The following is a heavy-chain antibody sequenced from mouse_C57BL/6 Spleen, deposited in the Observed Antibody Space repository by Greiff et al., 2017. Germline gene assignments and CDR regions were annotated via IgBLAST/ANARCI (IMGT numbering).Heavy chain of an antibody. J-gene: IGHJ3*01. V-gene: IGHV1-26*01. Sequence: EVQLQQSGPELVKPGASVKISCKASGYTFTDYYMNWVKQSHGKSLEWIGDINPNNGGTSYNQKFKGKATLTVDKSSSTAYMELRSLTSEDSAVYYCARQGSSSPFAYWGQGTLFTVSA. CDR2: INPNNGGT. D-gene: IGHD1-1*01. CDR3: ARQGSSSPFAY. CDR1: GYTFTDYY.